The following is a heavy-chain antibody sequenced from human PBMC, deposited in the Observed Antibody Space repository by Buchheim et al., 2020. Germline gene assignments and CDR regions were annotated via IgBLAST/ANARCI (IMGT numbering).Heavy chain of an antibody. Sequence: DVQLVESGGGLVKPGGSLRLSCSVSDFTLNNAWMNWVRQAPGKGLEWVGRIRSKIHGGTAEYAAPVQGRFTISRDDSRNTVYLQMNSLKTEDTAVYYCTTGFSQSFDYWGQGTL. CDR3: TTGFSQSFDY. J-gene: IGHJ4*02. D-gene: IGHD6-19*01. CDR2: IRSKIHGGTA. V-gene: IGHV3-15*07. CDR1: DFTLNNAW.